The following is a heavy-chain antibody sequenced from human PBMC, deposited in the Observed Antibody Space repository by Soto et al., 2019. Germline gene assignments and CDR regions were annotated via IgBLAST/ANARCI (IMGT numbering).Heavy chain of an antibody. J-gene: IGHJ4*02. CDR1: GGTFSSYT. V-gene: IGHV1-69*02. Sequence: SVKVSCKASGGTFSSYTISWVRQAPEQGLEWMGRIIPILGIANYAQKFQGRVTITADKSTSTAYMELSSLRSEDTAVYYCALGIAVAGNDYWGQGTLVTVSS. D-gene: IGHD6-19*01. CDR2: IIPILGIA. CDR3: ALGIAVAGNDY.